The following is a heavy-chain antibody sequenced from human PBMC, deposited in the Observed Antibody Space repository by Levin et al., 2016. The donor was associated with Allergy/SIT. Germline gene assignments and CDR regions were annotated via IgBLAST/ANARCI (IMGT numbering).Heavy chain of an antibody. D-gene: IGHD3-10*01. J-gene: IGHJ4*02. CDR2: IYSGGST. CDR1: GFTVSSNY. V-gene: IGHV3-53*04. CDR3: ARGRGHHFDY. Sequence: GESLKISCAASGFTVSSNYMSWVRQAPGKGLEWVSVIYSGGSTYYADSVKGRFTISRHNSKNTLYLQMNSLRAEDTAVYYCARGRGHHFDYWGQGTLVTVSS.